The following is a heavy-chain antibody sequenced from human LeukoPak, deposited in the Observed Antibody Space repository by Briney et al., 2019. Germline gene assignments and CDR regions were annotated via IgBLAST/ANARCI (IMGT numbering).Heavy chain of an antibody. V-gene: IGHV3-48*01. CDR1: GFIFSDHN. D-gene: IGHD6-25*01. Sequence: GGSLRLSCAASGFIFSDHNMNWVRQAPGKGLEWVSYISLISTAIYYTDSVKGRFTISRDNAKSSLYLQMNSLRAEDTAVYYCVRDQRLPKLGYYFDYWGQGTPVTASS. J-gene: IGHJ4*02. CDR2: ISLISTAI. CDR3: VRDQRLPKLGYYFDY.